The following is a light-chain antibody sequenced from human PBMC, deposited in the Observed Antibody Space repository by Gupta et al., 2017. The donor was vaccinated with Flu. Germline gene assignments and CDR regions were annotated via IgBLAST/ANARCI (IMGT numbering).Light chain of an antibody. CDR1: QSVKTF. Sequence: EIVLTQSPATLFWSPGERATLSCRASQSVKTFLAWYQQRPGQAPTLLIYDAANKATGVPARFIGSGYGKDLTLTISSREQEDFAVYYCQQRSNWPPVTFGGGTKVEIK. CDR2: DAA. CDR3: QQRSNWPPVT. J-gene: IGKJ4*01. V-gene: IGKV3-11*01.